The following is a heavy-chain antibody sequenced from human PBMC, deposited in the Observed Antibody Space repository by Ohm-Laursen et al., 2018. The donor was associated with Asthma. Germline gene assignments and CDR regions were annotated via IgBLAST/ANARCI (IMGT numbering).Heavy chain of an antibody. Sequence: SLRLSCAASGYTFSRYSIHWVRQFPGKGLEWVASISTASTFIYYADSVRGRFTTSRDNAKNSVYLQMNSLRAKDTALYYCARIGPEWELPGREYSLHHWGEGTLVTVSS. D-gene: IGHD1-26*01. CDR2: ISTASTFI. CDR3: ARIGPEWELPGREYSLHH. J-gene: IGHJ1*01. CDR1: GYTFSRYS. V-gene: IGHV3-21*01.